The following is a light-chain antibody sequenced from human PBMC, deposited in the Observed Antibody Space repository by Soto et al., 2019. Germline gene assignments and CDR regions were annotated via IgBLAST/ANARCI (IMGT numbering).Light chain of an antibody. CDR3: HQRYNWPLT. Sequence: EIVLTQSPAILSVSPGERATLSCRASQSISRSLAWYQQKPGQAPRLLISDASTRATGIPARFSGSGSGTEFTLTISSLQSEDFELYYCHQRYNWPLTLGGGTKADIK. CDR2: DAS. V-gene: IGKV3-15*01. J-gene: IGKJ4*01. CDR1: QSISRS.